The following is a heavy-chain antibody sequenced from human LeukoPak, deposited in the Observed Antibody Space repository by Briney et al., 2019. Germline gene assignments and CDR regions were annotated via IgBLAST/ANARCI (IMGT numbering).Heavy chain of an antibody. D-gene: IGHD1-20*01. Sequence: ASVTVSCKASGYRFTDDYMHWVRQAPGQGLEWTGWINPDSGFTVYAQKFQGRVTMTRDTSISTAYMEVRRLRSDDTAVYYCAPTSEAYTSNWNVWGQGTLVTVSS. CDR1: GYRFTDDY. CDR3: APTSEAYTSNWNV. J-gene: IGHJ4*02. CDR2: INPDSGFT. V-gene: IGHV1-2*02.